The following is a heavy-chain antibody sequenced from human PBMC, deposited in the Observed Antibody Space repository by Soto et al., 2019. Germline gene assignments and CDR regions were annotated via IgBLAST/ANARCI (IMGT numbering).Heavy chain of an antibody. J-gene: IGHJ6*02. D-gene: IGHD4-17*01. CDR3: ARTPTLRGYGMDV. Sequence: QVQLQESGPGLVKPSQTLSLTCTVSGGSISSGGYYWSWIRQHPGKGLEWIGYIYYSGSTYYNPSLKGRVTLSVDPSKNQFSLKLSSVTAADTAVYYCARTPTLRGYGMDVWRQGTTVTVSS. CDR1: GGSISSGGYY. CDR2: IYYSGST. V-gene: IGHV4-31*03.